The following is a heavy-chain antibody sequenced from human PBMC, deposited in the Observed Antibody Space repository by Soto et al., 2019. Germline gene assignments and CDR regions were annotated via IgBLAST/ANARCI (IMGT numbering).Heavy chain of an antibody. CDR3: ARGPGIEAFDI. V-gene: IGHV3-74*01. Sequence: GGSLRLSCAASGFTFSSYWMHWVRQAPGKGLVWVSRINSDGSSTSYADSVKGRFTISRDNAKNTLYLQMNSLRAEDTAVYYCARGPGIEAFDIWGQGTMVTVSS. CDR1: GFTFSSYW. J-gene: IGHJ3*02. D-gene: IGHD3-10*01. CDR2: INSDGSST.